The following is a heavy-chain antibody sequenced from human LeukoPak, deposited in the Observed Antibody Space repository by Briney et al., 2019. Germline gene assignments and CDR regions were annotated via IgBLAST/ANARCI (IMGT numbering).Heavy chain of an antibody. CDR1: GYSISSDCY. V-gene: IGHV4-38-2*02. D-gene: IGHD3-22*01. J-gene: IGHJ4*02. CDR3: ARAPRDSNGYYMRSFDS. CDR2: IYHSGYT. Sequence: SETLSLTCSVSGYSISSDCYWAWIRRPPGQGLEWIGGIYHSGYTYYYPSLKSRVTLSVDTSKNQFSLRLSSVTAADTAVYYCARAPRDSNGYYMRSFDSWGQGTLVIVSS.